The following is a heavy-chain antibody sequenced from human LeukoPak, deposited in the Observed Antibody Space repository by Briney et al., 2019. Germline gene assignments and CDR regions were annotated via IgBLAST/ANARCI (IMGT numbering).Heavy chain of an antibody. CDR1: GFTFSTYG. D-gene: IGHD2-2*01. CDR2: IWSDGSNK. J-gene: IGHJ4*02. CDR3: ASVCSGTSCHFDY. V-gene: IGHV3-33*01. Sequence: GGSLRLSCAASGFTFSTYGMYWVRQAPGKGLEWVATIWSDGSNKYYADSVKGRFTISRDNSKNTLYLQMNSLRAEDTAVYYCASVCSGTSCHFDYWGQGTLVTVSS.